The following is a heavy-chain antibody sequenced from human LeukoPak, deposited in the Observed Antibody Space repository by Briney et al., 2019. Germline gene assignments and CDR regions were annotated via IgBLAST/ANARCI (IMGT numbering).Heavy chain of an antibody. V-gene: IGHV4-38-2*02. D-gene: IGHD1-26*01. J-gene: IGHJ3*02. Sequence: PSETLSLTCTVSGYSISSGYYWGWIRQPPGKGLEWIGSICHSGSTYYNPSLKSRVTISVDTSKNQFSLKLNSVTVADTAVYYCARRANSGSTKGAFDIWGQGTMVTVSS. CDR2: ICHSGST. CDR3: ARRANSGSTKGAFDI. CDR1: GYSISSGYY.